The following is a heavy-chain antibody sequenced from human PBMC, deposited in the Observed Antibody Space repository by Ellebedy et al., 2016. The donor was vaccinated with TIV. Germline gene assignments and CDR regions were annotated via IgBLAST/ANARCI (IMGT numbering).Heavy chain of an antibody. CDR3: ARPVVPAAPYGPFDY. V-gene: IGHV5-10-1*01. Sequence: GESLKISXKGSGYSFTSYWISWVRQMPGKGLEWMGRIDPSDSYTNYSPSFQGHVTISADKSISTAYLQWSSLKASDTAMYYCARPVVPAAPYGPFDYWGQGTLVTVSS. CDR2: IDPSDSYT. CDR1: GYSFTSYW. J-gene: IGHJ4*02. D-gene: IGHD2-2*01.